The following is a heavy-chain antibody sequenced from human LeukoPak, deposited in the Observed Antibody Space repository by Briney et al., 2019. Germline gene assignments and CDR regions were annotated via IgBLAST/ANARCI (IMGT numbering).Heavy chain of an antibody. J-gene: IGHJ4*02. Sequence: SEILSLTCTVSGGSISGGGNSWSWLRQLPGKGLEWIGYIYYVGNTNYNPSLKSRLSMSVDTSNNQFSLRLTSVTAADTAVYYCARVEVIGSTRYFDYWGQGAMVSVSS. V-gene: IGHV4-31*03. CDR3: ARVEVIGSTRYFDY. CDR1: GGSISGGGNS. CDR2: IYYVGNT. D-gene: IGHD3-16*02.